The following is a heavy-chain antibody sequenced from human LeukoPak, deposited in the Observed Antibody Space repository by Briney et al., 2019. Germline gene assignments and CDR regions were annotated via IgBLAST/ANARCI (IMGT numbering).Heavy chain of an antibody. V-gene: IGHV3-49*04. CDR1: GFTFSDYA. J-gene: IGHJ4*02. CDR2: IRNKANGGTA. CDR3: SRCYSTGWLGINDY. D-gene: IGHD2-21*01. Sequence: GGSLRLSCTASGFTFSDYAMTWVRQAPGKGLEWVGFIRNKANGGTADYAASVKGRFTISRDDSKTIAYLQMNSLKTEDTALYFCSRCYSTGWLGINDYWGQGALVTVSS.